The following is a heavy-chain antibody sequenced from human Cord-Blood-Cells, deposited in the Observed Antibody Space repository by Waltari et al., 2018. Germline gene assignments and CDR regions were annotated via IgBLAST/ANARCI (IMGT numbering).Heavy chain of an antibody. V-gene: IGHV4-39*01. CDR1: GGSISSSSYY. Sequence: TVSGGSISSSSYYWGWIRQPPGKGLEWIGSIYYSGSTYYNPSLKSRVTISVDTSKNQFSLKLSSVTAADTAVYYCARPGIVGATRGAFDIWGQGTMVTVSS. D-gene: IGHD1-26*01. J-gene: IGHJ3*02. CDR2: IYYSGST. CDR3: ARPGIVGATRGAFDI.